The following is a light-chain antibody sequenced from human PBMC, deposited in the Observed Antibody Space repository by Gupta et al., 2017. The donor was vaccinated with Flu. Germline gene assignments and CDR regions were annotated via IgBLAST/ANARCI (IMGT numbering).Light chain of an antibody. CDR1: QSVSSY. CDR2: DAS. V-gene: IGKV3-11*01. CDR3: QQRRNWPLT. J-gene: IGKJ4*01. Sequence: PATLSLSPGERATLSCRASQSVSSYLAWYRQKPGQAPRLLIYDASNRATGIPARFSGSGSGTDFTLTISSLEPEDFAVYYCQQRRNWPLTFGGGTKVEIK.